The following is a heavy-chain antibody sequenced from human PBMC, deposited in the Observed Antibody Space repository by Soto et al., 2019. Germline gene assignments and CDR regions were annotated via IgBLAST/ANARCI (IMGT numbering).Heavy chain of an antibody. Sequence: QMQLVQSGAVVKKPGSSVEVSCKASEGTFNGYGISWVRQAPGQGLEWMGGTVPVFDTSKYAPRFQGRVTITADKSTSTAYMELSSVRSEDTAIYFCARGVSNSGAYYTGPSAYDLWGQGTLVIVSS. CDR2: TVPVFDTS. J-gene: IGHJ3*01. D-gene: IGHD3-10*01. CDR3: ARGVSNSGAYYTGPSAYDL. V-gene: IGHV1-69*06. CDR1: EGTFNGYG.